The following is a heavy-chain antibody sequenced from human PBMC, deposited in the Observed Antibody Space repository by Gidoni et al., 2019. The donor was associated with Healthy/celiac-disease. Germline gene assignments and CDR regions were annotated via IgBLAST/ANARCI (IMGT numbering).Heavy chain of an antibody. CDR1: GFTFSSYA. J-gene: IGHJ6*02. D-gene: IGHD2-15*01. Sequence: QVQLVESGGGVVQPGRSLRLPCAASGFTFSSYAMHWVRQAPGKGLGWVAVISYDGSNKYYADSVKGRFTISRDNSKNTLYLQMNSLRAEDTAVYYCARDGEGYSYGMDVWGQGTTVTVSS. V-gene: IGHV3-30*04. CDR3: ARDGEGYSYGMDV. CDR2: ISYDGSNK.